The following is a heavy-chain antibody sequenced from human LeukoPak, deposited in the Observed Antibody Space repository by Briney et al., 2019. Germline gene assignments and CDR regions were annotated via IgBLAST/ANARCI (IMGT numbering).Heavy chain of an antibody. D-gene: IGHD3-22*01. Sequence: ASVKVSCKASGYAFTSYAMHWVRQAPGQRLEWMGWINAGNGNTKYSQKFQGRVTITRDTSASTAYMELSSLRSEDTAVYYCARLVSIAWLDYFDYWGQGTLVTVSS. CDR1: GYAFTSYA. J-gene: IGHJ4*02. V-gene: IGHV1-3*01. CDR3: ARLVSIAWLDYFDY. CDR2: INAGNGNT.